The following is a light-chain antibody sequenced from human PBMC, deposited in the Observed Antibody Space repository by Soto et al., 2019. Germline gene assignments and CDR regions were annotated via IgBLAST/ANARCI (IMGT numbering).Light chain of an antibody. CDR3: QSYDSSLSGSV. CDR2: GNN. V-gene: IGLV1-40*01. Sequence: QSVLTQPPSVSGAPGQRGTICCTGSSSNIGAGYDVHWYQQLPGKAPKLLIYGNNNRPSGVPDPFSGSKSGTSASLAITGLQSEDEADYYCQSYDSSLSGSVFGGGTKVTVL. J-gene: IGLJ3*02. CDR1: SSNIGAGYD.